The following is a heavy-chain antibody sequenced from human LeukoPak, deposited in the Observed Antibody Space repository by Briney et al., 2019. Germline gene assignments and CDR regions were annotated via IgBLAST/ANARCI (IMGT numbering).Heavy chain of an antibody. Sequence: GASVKVSCKASGYTVTSYGISWVRHAPGQGLEWMGWSSAYNGNTNYAQKLQGRVTMTTDTSTSTAYMELRSLRSDDTAVYYCARAQYSSSSLYPFDYWGQGTLVTVSS. CDR2: SSAYNGNT. CDR3: ARAQYSSSSLYPFDY. V-gene: IGHV1-18*01. CDR1: GYTVTSYG. J-gene: IGHJ4*02. D-gene: IGHD6-6*01.